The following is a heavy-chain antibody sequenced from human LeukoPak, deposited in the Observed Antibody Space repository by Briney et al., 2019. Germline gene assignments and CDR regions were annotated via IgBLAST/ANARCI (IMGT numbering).Heavy chain of an antibody. V-gene: IGHV3-30*02. D-gene: IGHD3-22*01. Sequence: GGSLRLSCAASGFTFSSYGMHWVRQAPGKGLEWVAFIRYDGSNKYYADSVKGRFTISRDNSKNTLYLQMNSLRAEDTAVYYCAKESYYDSSGYYSYFNYWGQGTLVTVSS. CDR2: IRYDGSNK. CDR1: GFTFSSYG. CDR3: AKESYYDSSGYYSYFNY. J-gene: IGHJ4*02.